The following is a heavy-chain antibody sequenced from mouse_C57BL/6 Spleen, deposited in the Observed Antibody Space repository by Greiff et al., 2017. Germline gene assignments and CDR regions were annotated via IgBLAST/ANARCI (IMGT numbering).Heavy chain of an antibody. J-gene: IGHJ4*01. CDR1: GFNIKDYY. D-gene: IGHD1-1*01. CDR3: KTPPPMNTVGGGAMDY. V-gene: IGHV14-1*01. Sequence: VQLQQSGAELVRPGASVKLSCTASGFNIKDYYMHWVKQRPEQGLEWIGRIDPEDGDTEYAPKFQGKATMTADTSSNTAYLQLSSLTSEDTAVYYCKTPPPMNTVGGGAMDYWGQGTSVTVSS. CDR2: IDPEDGDT.